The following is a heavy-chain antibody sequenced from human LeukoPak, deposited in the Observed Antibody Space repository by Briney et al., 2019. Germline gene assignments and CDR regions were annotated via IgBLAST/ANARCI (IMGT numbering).Heavy chain of an antibody. CDR1: GFTFSSYA. Sequence: AGGSLRLSCAASGFTFSSYAMHWVRQAPGKGLEWVAVIRSDGNNKYYVDSVKGRFTVSRDKSKNTLYLQMNSLRAEDTAVYYCAREYSGSYYVAAFDVWGQGTLVTVSS. D-gene: IGHD1-26*01. CDR3: AREYSGSYYVAAFDV. V-gene: IGHV3-33*08. CDR2: IRSDGNNK. J-gene: IGHJ3*01.